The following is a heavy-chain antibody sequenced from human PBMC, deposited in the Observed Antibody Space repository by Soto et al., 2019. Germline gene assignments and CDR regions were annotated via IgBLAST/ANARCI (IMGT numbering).Heavy chain of an antibody. J-gene: IGHJ6*04. CDR3: AREPYYDSSGYYYYYGMDV. CDR2: IIPIFGTA. D-gene: IGHD3-22*01. Sequence: QVQLVQSGAEVKKPGSSVKVSCKASGGTFSSYAISWVRQAPGQGLEWMGGIIPIFGTANYAQKFQGRVTITADEATSTAYMELSSLRSEDTAVYYCAREPYYDSSGYYYYYGMDVWGKGTTVTFSS. V-gene: IGHV1-69*01. CDR1: GGTFSSYA.